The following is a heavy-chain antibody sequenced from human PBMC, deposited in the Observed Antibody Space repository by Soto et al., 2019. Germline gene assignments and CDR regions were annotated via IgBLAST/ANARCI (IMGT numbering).Heavy chain of an antibody. CDR3: VREASSSGLHLDH. V-gene: IGHV3-23*01. CDR1: GFIFSNYA. CDR2: ISGSGSST. D-gene: IGHD6-6*01. J-gene: IGHJ4*02. Sequence: GGSLRLSCAASGFIFSNYAMSWVRQAPGKGLEWVSFISGSGSSTYYADSVKGRFTISRGNPKNTLYLQMNSLRAEDAAVYYCVREASSSGLHLDHWGRGTLVTVS.